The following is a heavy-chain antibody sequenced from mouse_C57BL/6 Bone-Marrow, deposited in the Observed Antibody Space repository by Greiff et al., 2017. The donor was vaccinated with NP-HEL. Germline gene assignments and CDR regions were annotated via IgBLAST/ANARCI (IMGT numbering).Heavy chain of an antibody. CDR1: GYAFSSSW. Sequence: QVQLQQSGPELVKPGASVKISCKASGYAFSSSWMNWVKQRPGKGLEWIGRIYPGDGDTNYNGKFKGKATLTADKSSSTAYMQLSSLTSEDSAVYFCARLGWLPFDYWGKGTTLTVSS. CDR3: ARLGWLPFDY. D-gene: IGHD2-3*01. V-gene: IGHV1-82*01. CDR2: IYPGDGDT. J-gene: IGHJ2*01.